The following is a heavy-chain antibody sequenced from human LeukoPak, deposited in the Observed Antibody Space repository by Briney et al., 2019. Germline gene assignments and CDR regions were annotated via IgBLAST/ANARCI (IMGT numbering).Heavy chain of an antibody. CDR1: GFTFSSYA. D-gene: IGHD2-2*01. J-gene: IGHJ5*02. CDR3: ARDIGIVVVPAATGWFEP. V-gene: IGHV3-30-3*01. CDR2: ISYDGSNK. Sequence: GGSLRLSCAASGFTFSSYAMHWVRQAPGKGLEWVAVISYDGSNKYYADSVKGRFTISRDNSKNTLYLQMNSLRAEDTAVYYCARDIGIVVVPAATGWFEPWGQGTLVTVSS.